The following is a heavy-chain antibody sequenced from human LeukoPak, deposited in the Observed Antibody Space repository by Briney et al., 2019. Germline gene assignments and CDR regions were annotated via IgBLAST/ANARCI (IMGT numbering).Heavy chain of an antibody. CDR3: ARTNWGFYFDY. J-gene: IGHJ4*02. V-gene: IGHV4-59*08. CDR2: IYYSGST. Sequence: SETLSLTCTVSGGSTSSYYWSWIRQPPGKGLEWIGYIYYSGSTNYNPSLKSRVTISVDTSKNQFSLKLSSVTAADTAVYYCARTNWGFYFDYWGQGTLVTVSS. CDR1: GGSTSSYY. D-gene: IGHD7-27*01.